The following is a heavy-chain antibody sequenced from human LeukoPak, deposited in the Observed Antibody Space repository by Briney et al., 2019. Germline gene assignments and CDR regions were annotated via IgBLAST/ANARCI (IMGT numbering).Heavy chain of an antibody. CDR3: AKEGRRTTPGY. J-gene: IGHJ4*02. CDR1: GFTFSSSD. Sequence: GGSLRLSCAASGFTFSSSDMDWVRQAPGKGLEWVASISSSSSLIYYTDSVKGRFTISRDNAKNSLYLQMNSLRAEDTAVYLCAKEGRRTTPGYWGQGNLVTVSS. V-gene: IGHV3-21*01. D-gene: IGHD1-14*01. CDR2: ISSSSSLI.